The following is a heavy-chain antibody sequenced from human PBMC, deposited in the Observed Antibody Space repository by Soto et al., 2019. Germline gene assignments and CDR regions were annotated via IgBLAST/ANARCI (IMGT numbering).Heavy chain of an antibody. D-gene: IGHD1-1*01. CDR3: TRGPRSTSTGTGAF. V-gene: IGHV3-74*01. CDR2: INDDGSST. CDR1: VFSFSMYW. J-gene: IGHJ4*02. Sequence: GGSLRLSCAASVFSFSMYWMHWVRQVPGKGPEWVSRINDDGSSTNYADSVKGRFTISRDNAKNTLYLQMNDLRAEDTAVYYCTRGPRSTSTGTGAFWGQGTLVTVSS.